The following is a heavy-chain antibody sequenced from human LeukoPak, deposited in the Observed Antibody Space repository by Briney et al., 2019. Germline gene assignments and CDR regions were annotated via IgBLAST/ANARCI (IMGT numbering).Heavy chain of an antibody. D-gene: IGHD2-2*01. CDR1: GFTFSSYA. J-gene: IGHJ6*02. Sequence: GGSLRLSCAASGFTFSSYAMSWVRQAPGKGLEWVSAISGSGGSTYYADSVKGRFTISRDNSKNTLYLQMNSLRAEDTAVYYCAREGVCSSTSCPTKRRAWYYYYYGMDVWGQGTTVTVSS. V-gene: IGHV3-23*01. CDR3: AREGVCSSTSCPTKRRAWYYYYYGMDV. CDR2: ISGSGGST.